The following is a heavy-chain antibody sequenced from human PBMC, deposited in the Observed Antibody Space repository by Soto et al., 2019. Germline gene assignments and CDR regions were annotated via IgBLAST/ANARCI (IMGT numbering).Heavy chain of an antibody. CDR2: IFSSDDR. V-gene: IGHV2-26*01. Sequence: SGPTLVNPTETLTLIGSVSGFSLSDAGMGVSWIRQSPGKALEWLAHIFSSDDRSYSTSLETRLRISKDTSKSQVVLTMTKMDPVDTATYFCTRTGCCSSASCHNFDYWGQGVLVTVSS. CDR3: TRTGCCSSASCHNFDY. CDR1: GFSLSDAGMG. D-gene: IGHD2-2*01. J-gene: IGHJ4*02.